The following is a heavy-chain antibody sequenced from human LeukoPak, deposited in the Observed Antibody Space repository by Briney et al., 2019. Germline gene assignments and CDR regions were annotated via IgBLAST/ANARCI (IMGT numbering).Heavy chain of an antibody. CDR3: ARDLRSGWITTFDY. CDR2: INPNSGAT. J-gene: IGHJ4*02. CDR1: GYAFIDYY. Sequence: ASVKVSCKASGYAFIDYYMHWVRQAPGQGLEWMGWINPNSGATNYAKKFQGRVTMTRDTSISTAYMELSRLISDDTAVYYCARDLRSGWITTFDYWGQGPLVTVSS. D-gene: IGHD6-19*01. V-gene: IGHV1-2*02.